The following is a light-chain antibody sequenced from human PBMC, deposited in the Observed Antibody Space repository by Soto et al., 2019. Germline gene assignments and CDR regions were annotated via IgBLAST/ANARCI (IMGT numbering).Light chain of an antibody. CDR3: AAWDDRLSGFV. V-gene: IGLV1-47*01. J-gene: IGLJ1*01. CDR1: SSNIGNNN. CDR2: RNN. Sequence: QSVLTQPPSASGTPGQRVTISCSGSSSNIGNNNVYWYQQLPGTAPKLLIYRNNQRPSGVPDRFSGSKSGTSASLAISGLRSEDEADYYCAAWDDRLSGFVFGTGTNVTVL.